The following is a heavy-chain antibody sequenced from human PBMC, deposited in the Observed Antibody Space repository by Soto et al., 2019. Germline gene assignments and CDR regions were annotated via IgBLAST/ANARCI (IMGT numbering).Heavy chain of an antibody. CDR3: ARGAHLGCSSTSCYTENYYYYGMDV. CDR1: GGSISSGGYY. J-gene: IGHJ6*02. Sequence: SETLSPTCTVSGGSISSGGYYWSWIRQHPGKGLEWIGYIYYSASTYYNPSLKSRVTISVDTSKNQFSRKLSSVTAADTAVYYCARGAHLGCSSTSCYTENYYYYGMDVWGQGTTVTVS. D-gene: IGHD2-2*02. CDR2: IYYSAST. V-gene: IGHV4-31*03.